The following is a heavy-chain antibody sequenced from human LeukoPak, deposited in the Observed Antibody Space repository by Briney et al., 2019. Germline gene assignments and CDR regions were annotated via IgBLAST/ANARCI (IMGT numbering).Heavy chain of an antibody. J-gene: IGHJ5*02. V-gene: IGHV4-59*01. Sequence: SETLSLTCTVSGGSISSYYWSWIRQPPGKGLEWIGYIYYSGSTNYNPSLKRRVTISVDTSKNQFSLKLSSVTAADTAVYYCARGGNSWSHWFDPWGQGTLVTVSS. CDR2: IYYSGST. CDR1: GGSISSYY. CDR3: ARGGNSWSHWFDP. D-gene: IGHD4-23*01.